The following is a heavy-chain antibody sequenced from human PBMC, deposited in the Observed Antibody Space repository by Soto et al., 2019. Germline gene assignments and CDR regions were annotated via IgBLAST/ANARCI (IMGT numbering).Heavy chain of an antibody. CDR1: CGSIISYY. V-gene: IGHV4-59*01. CDR3: ARIGGWYDSSGYYWGFDAFDF. J-gene: IGHJ3*01. D-gene: IGHD3-22*01. CDR2: IYYSGST. Sequence: SETLSLTCTFSCGSIISYYWSWIRQPPGKGQEWIGYIYYSGSTNYNPSLKSRVTISVDTSKNQFSLKLSSVTAADTAVYYCARIGGWYDSSGYYWGFDAFDFWGQGTMVTVSS.